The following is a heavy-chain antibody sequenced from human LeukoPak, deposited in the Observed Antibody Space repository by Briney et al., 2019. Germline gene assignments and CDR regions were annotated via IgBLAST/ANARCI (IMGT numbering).Heavy chain of an antibody. CDR3: ARPSWSSNAFDI. CDR1: GGTFSSYA. CDR2: IIPIFGTA. Sequence: SVKVSCKASGGTFSSYAISWVRQAPGQGLEWMGGIIPIFGTANYAQKFQGRVTITTDESTSTAYMELSSLRSEDTAVYYRARPSWSSNAFDIWGQGTMVTVSS. D-gene: IGHD6-13*01. J-gene: IGHJ3*02. V-gene: IGHV1-69*05.